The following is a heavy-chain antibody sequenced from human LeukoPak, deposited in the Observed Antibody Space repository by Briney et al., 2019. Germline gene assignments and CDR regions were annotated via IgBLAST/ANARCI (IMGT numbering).Heavy chain of an antibody. Sequence: GGSLRLSCAASGFTFSSYAMSWVRQAPGKGLEWVSAISGSGGSTYYADSVKGRFTISRGNSKNTLYLQMNSLRAEDTAVYYCAKTEKGHCSSTSCYNGEFDYWGQGTLVTVSS. CDR3: AKTEKGHCSSTSCYNGEFDY. D-gene: IGHD2-2*02. CDR2: ISGSGGST. CDR1: GFTFSSYA. V-gene: IGHV3-23*01. J-gene: IGHJ4*02.